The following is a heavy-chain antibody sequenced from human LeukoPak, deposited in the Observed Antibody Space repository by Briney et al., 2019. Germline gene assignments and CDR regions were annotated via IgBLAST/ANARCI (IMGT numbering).Heavy chain of an antibody. Sequence: GGSLRLSCAASGFTFSSHDMNWVRQAPGKGLEWISYIGTSDTTTFYADSVKGRFSISRDNAKNSLYLQMYSLRVEDTAVYYCATDAPGDVDFGYWGQGTLVTVSS. CDR2: IGTSDTTT. D-gene: IGHD3-10*01. J-gene: IGHJ4*02. CDR1: GFTFSSHD. V-gene: IGHV3-48*03. CDR3: ATDAPGDVDFGY.